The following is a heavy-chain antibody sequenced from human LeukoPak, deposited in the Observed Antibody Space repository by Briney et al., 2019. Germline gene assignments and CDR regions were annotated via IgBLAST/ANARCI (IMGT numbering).Heavy chain of an antibody. D-gene: IGHD3-10*01. J-gene: IGHJ4*02. CDR3: ASSAYYFDY. V-gene: IGHV3-7*01. CDR1: GFTFSSYW. Sequence: GSLRLSCAASGFTFSSYWMTWVRQAPGKGLEWVANIKEDGSEKYYVGSVQGRFTISRDNAKNSLYLQLNSLRVDDTAVYYCASSAYYFDYWGQGTLVTVSS. CDR2: IKEDGSEK.